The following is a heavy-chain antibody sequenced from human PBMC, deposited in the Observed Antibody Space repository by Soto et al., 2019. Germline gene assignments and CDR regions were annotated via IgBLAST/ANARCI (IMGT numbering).Heavy chain of an antibody. D-gene: IGHD4-17*01. CDR1: GGTFSSYT. J-gene: IGHJ3*02. V-gene: IGHV1-69*08. CDR2: IIPILGIA. Sequence: QVQLVQSGAEVKKPGSSVKVSCKASGGTFSSYTISWVRQAPGQGLEWMGRIIPILGIANYAQKFQGRVTIXXDXSXITAYMERSSLRSEDTAVYYCARDRTVTTKGEAFDIWGQGTMVTVSS. CDR3: ARDRTVTTKGEAFDI.